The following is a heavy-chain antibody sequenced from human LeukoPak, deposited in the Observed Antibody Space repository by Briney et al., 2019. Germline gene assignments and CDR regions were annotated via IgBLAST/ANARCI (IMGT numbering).Heavy chain of an antibody. CDR2: ISGYNGNT. CDR1: GYTFTSYG. D-gene: IGHD3-10*01. Sequence: ASVKVSCKASGYTFTSYGISWVRQAPGEGLVWMGWISGYNGNTNYAQKVQGRVTMTTDTSTSTAYMELRSLRSDDTAVYYCARPNYPGGSGSYGGTNWFDPWGQGTLVTVSS. V-gene: IGHV1-18*01. J-gene: IGHJ5*02. CDR3: ARPNYPGGSGSYGGTNWFDP.